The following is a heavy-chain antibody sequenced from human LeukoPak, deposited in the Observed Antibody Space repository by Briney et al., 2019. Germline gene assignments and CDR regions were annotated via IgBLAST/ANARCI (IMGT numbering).Heavy chain of an antibody. J-gene: IGHJ3*02. CDR3: ARCGYSYGPNGMGAFDI. Sequence: ASVKVSCKASGYTFTSYDINWVRQATGQGLEWMGWMNPNSGNTGYAQKFQGRVTMTRNTSISTAYMELSSLRSEDTAVYYCARCGYSYGPNGMGAFDIWGQGTMVTVSS. CDR1: GYTFTSYD. CDR2: MNPNSGNT. D-gene: IGHD5-18*01. V-gene: IGHV1-8*01.